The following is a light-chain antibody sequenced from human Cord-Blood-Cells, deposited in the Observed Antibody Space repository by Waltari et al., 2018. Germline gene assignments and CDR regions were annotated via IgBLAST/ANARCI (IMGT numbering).Light chain of an antibody. CDR1: SIHVGGYNY. J-gene: IGLJ3*02. CDR3: SSYTSSSTWV. Sequence: QTALTQPASASGSPGQSITISCPGPSIHVGGYNYVSWYQQHPGKAPKLMIYDVINRPSWVSNRFSGSKSGNTASLTISGLQAEDEADYYCSSYTSSSTWVFGGGTKLTVL. CDR2: DVI. V-gene: IGLV2-14*03.